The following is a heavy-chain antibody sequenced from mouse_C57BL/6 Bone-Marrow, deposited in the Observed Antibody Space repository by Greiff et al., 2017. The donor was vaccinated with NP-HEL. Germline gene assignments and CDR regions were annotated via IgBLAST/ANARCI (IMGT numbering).Heavy chain of an antibody. CDR3: ARNVNGYYVRYAMDY. J-gene: IGHJ4*01. D-gene: IGHD2-3*01. Sequence: VMLVESGPGLVAPSQRLSITCTVSGFSLTSYAISWVRQPPGKGLEWLGVIWTGGGTNYNSALKSRLSISKDNSKSQVFLKMNSLQTDDTARYYCARNVNGYYVRYAMDYWGQGTSVTVSS. CDR2: IWTGGGT. V-gene: IGHV2-9-1*01. CDR1: GFSLTSYA.